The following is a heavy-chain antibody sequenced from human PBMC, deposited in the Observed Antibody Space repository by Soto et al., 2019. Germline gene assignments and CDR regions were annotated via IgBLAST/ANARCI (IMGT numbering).Heavy chain of an antibody. CDR2: IYHSGST. CDR3: ARDVILRAWFDP. D-gene: IGHD3-16*02. CDR1: GGSISSGGYS. J-gene: IGHJ5*02. Sequence: TLSLTCAVSGGSISSGGYSWSWIRQPPGKGLEWIGYIYHSGSTYYNPSLKSRVTISVDRSKNQFSLKLSSVTAADTAVYYCARDVILRAWFDPWGQGTQVTVSS. V-gene: IGHV4-30-2*01.